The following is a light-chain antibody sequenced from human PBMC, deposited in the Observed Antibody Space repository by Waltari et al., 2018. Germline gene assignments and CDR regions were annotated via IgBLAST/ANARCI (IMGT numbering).Light chain of an antibody. V-gene: IGLV2-23*02. CDR3: SSYAGGSTVI. Sequence: QSALTQPASVSGSPGQSITISFPGTNSDVAGTYLVSWYQQHPGKAPNLTLYEVTTRPSRVPNRFSGSKSGNTASLTISGLQAEDEADYYCSSYAGGSTVIFGGGTKVTVL. CDR2: EVT. CDR1: NSDVAGTYL. J-gene: IGLJ2*01.